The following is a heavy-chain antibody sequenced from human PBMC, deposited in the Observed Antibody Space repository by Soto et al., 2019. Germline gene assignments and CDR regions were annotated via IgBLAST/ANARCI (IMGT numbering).Heavy chain of an antibody. Sequence: GGSLRLSCAASGFTFSSYWMGWVRQAPGKGLEWVANIKQDGSDKYYLDSVKGRFTISRDNTKNSMYLQMNSLRAEDMAVYYCARDRCSSTSCFFDYWGQGTLVTVPS. D-gene: IGHD2-2*01. CDR3: ARDRCSSTSCFFDY. CDR2: IKQDGSDK. V-gene: IGHV3-7*03. J-gene: IGHJ4*02. CDR1: GFTFSSYW.